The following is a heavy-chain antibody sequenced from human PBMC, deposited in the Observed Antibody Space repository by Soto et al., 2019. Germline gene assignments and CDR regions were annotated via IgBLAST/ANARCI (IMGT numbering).Heavy chain of an antibody. Sequence: QLRLQESGSGLVKPSQTLSLTCAVSGGSISSGGYSWSWIRQPPGKGLEWIGYIYHSGSTYYNPSLKSRVTTSVDRSKNQFSLKLSSVTAADTAVYYCAGGIAARPLGYWGQGTLVTVSS. V-gene: IGHV4-30-2*01. CDR2: IYHSGST. D-gene: IGHD6-6*01. J-gene: IGHJ4*02. CDR3: AGGIAARPLGY. CDR1: GGSISSGGYS.